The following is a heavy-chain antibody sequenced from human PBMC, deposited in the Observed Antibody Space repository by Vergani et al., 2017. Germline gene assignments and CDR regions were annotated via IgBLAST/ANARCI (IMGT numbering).Heavy chain of an antibody. D-gene: IGHD2-15*01. CDR2: IYYSGST. CDR1: GGSISSYY. J-gene: IGHJ3*02. Sequence: QVQLQESGPGLVKPSETLSLTCTVSGGSISSYYWSWIRQPPGKGLEWIGYIYYSGSTNYNPSLKSRVTISVDTSKNQFSLKLSSVTAADTAVYYGARDGDIYCSGGSCYSSAFDIWGQGTMVTVSS. V-gene: IGHV4-59*01. CDR3: ARDGDIYCSGGSCYSSAFDI.